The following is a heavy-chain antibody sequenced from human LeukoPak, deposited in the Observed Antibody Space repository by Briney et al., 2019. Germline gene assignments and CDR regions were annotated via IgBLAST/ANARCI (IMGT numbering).Heavy chain of an antibody. CDR2: IIPIFGTA. Sequence: SVKVSCKASGGTFSSYAISWVRQAPGQGLEWMGGIIPIFGTANYAQKLQGRVTMTTDTSTSTAYMELRSLRSDDTAVYYCARSNYSSSWYGYYYHYYMDVWGKGTTVTVSS. D-gene: IGHD6-13*01. CDR3: ARSNYSSSWYGYYYHYYMDV. CDR1: GGTFSSYA. V-gene: IGHV1-69*05. J-gene: IGHJ6*03.